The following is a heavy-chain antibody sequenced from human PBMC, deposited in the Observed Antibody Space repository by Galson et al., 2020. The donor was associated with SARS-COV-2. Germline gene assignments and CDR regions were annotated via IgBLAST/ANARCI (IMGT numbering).Heavy chain of an antibody. CDR2: INWRGGTT. J-gene: IGHJ6*02. CDR1: GFIFGDYG. V-gene: IGHV3-20*04. Sequence: GGSLRLSCAASGFIFGDYGMTWVRQVPGKGLEWVSGINWRGGTTVYADSVKGRFTISRDNAKNSLYLQMSSLRVEDTAFYYCARKDYYGSGNYVWGQGTTVTVSS. CDR3: ARKDYYGSGNYV. D-gene: IGHD3-10*01.